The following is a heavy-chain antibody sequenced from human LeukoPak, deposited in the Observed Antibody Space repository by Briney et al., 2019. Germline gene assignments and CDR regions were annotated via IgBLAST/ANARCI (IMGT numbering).Heavy chain of an antibody. CDR2: ISSSSSYI. Sequence: GGSLRLSCAASGFTFSSYSMNWVRQAPGKGLEWVSSISSSSSYIYYADSVKGRSTISRDNAKNSLYLQMNSLRAEDTAVYYCARDGSGSAFDYWGQGTLVTVSS. CDR3: ARDGSGSAFDY. V-gene: IGHV3-21*01. CDR1: GFTFSSYS. D-gene: IGHD6-19*01. J-gene: IGHJ4*02.